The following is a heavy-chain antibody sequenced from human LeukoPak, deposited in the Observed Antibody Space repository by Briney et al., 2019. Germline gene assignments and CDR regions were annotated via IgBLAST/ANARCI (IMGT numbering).Heavy chain of an antibody. Sequence: SETLSLTCTVSAGSINNYYWSWIRQPPGKGLEWIGYIYYSGSTNYNPSLKSRVTISVDTSKKQVSLNLSSVTAADTAMYYCARVAARYVGMDVWGQGTTVTVSS. CDR2: IYYSGST. V-gene: IGHV4-59*01. CDR1: AGSINNYY. J-gene: IGHJ6*02. CDR3: ARVAARYVGMDV. D-gene: IGHD6-6*01.